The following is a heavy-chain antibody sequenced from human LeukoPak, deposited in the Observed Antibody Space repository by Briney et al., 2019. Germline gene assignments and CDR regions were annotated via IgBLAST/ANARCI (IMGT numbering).Heavy chain of an antibody. CDR1: GGSISSGGYS. J-gene: IGHJ3*02. V-gene: IGHV4-30-4*07. D-gene: IGHD3-22*01. CDR2: IYYSGST. Sequence: SETLSLTCTVSGGSISSGGYSWSWIRQPPGKGLEWIGYIYYSGSTYYNPSLKSRVTISVDTSKNQFSLKLSSVTAADTAVYYCARANYDSSGYYYLPGAFDIWGQGTMVTVSS. CDR3: ARANYDSSGYYYLPGAFDI.